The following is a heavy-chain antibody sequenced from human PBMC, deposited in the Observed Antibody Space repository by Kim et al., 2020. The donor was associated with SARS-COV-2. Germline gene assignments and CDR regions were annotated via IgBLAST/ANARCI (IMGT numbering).Heavy chain of an antibody. D-gene: IGHD2-2*02. CDR3: ARSVVVPAAIQEGWFDP. CDR2: IIPILGIA. CDR1: GGTFSSYA. Sequence: SVKVSCKASGGTFSSYAISWVRQAPGQGLEWMGRIIPILGIANYAQKFQGRVTITADKSTSTAYMELSSLRSEDTAVYYCARSVVVPAAIQEGWFDPWGQGTLVTVSS. J-gene: IGHJ5*02. V-gene: IGHV1-69*04.